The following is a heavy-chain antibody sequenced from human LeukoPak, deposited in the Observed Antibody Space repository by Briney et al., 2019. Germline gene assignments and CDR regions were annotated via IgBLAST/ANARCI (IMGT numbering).Heavy chain of an antibody. Sequence: GGSLRLSCAASGFTFSSYAMSWVRQAPGKGLEWVSAISGSGGSTYYTDSVKGRFTISRDNSKNTLYLQMNSLRAEDTAVYYCAKCPSIVGANFDYWGQGTLVTVSS. CDR2: ISGSGGST. CDR3: AKCPSIVGANFDY. D-gene: IGHD1-26*01. CDR1: GFTFSSYA. V-gene: IGHV3-23*01. J-gene: IGHJ4*02.